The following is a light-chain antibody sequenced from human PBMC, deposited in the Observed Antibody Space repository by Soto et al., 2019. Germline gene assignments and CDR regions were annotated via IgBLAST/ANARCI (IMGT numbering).Light chain of an antibody. J-gene: IGKJ1*01. Sequence: EVVLTQSPGTVSLSPGERATLSCRASQSVRSNYLAWYQQRPGQAPRLLIYDASSRATGVPDRFSGSGSGTDFTLTISRLEPEDFAVYYCHHYGGSPGTLAQRTKADIK. CDR3: HHYGGSPGT. CDR1: QSVRSNY. CDR2: DAS. V-gene: IGKV3-20*01.